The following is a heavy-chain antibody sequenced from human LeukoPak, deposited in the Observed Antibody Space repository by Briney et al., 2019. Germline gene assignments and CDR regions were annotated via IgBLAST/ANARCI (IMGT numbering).Heavy chain of an antibody. CDR3: ARDHSLEYGNWFDP. J-gene: IGHJ5*02. Sequence: GGSLRLSCAASGFTFSSYAMHWVRQPPGKGLEWVTMMSYDGSTQYYTDSVKGRFTISRDNSKNTLYLQMNGLRTEDTALYYCARDHSLEYGNWFDPRGQGTLVTVSS. CDR1: GFTFSSYA. V-gene: IGHV3-30*04. D-gene: IGHD3-3*01. CDR2: MSYDGSTQ.